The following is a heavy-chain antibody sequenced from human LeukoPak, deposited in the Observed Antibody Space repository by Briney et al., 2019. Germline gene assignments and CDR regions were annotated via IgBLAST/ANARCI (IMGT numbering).Heavy chain of an antibody. D-gene: IGHD1-26*01. CDR1: GFTFGDYA. CDR2: IYSGGST. V-gene: IGHV3-53*01. J-gene: IGHJ3*02. CDR3: ARGGSYLSAFDI. Sequence: QSGGSLRLSCTASGFTFGDYAMSWVRQAPGKGLEWVSIIYSGGSTFYADSVKGRFTISRDNSKNTLYLQMNSLRAEDTAVYYCARGGSYLSAFDIWGQGTMVTVSS.